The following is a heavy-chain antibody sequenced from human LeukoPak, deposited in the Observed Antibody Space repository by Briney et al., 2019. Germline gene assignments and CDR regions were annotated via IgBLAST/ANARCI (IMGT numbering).Heavy chain of an antibody. V-gene: IGHV1-46*01. CDR1: GHTFTTYN. Sequence: GASVKVSCKASGHTFTTYNFYWVRQAPGQGLEWMGIVDPSDGATSYAQKFRGRVAMTRDMSTSTVYLELESLRSDDTALYYCARDRGRTFEFDYWGRGTLVTVSS. CDR2: VDPSDGAT. CDR3: ARDRGRTFEFDY. J-gene: IGHJ4*02. D-gene: IGHD1-14*01.